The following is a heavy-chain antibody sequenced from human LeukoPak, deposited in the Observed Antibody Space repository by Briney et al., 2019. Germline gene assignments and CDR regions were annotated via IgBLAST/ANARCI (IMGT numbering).Heavy chain of an antibody. CDR3: ARDSGYGYDY. CDR1: GGSISSGGYS. V-gene: IGHV4-61*08. J-gene: IGHJ4*02. Sequence: SETLSLACAVSGGSISSGGYSWSWIRQPPGKGLEWIGYIYYSGSTSYNPSLDSRVTISVDTSKNQFSLKLSSVTAADTAVYYCARDSGYGYDYWGQGTLVTVSS. D-gene: IGHD5-18*01. CDR2: IYYSGST.